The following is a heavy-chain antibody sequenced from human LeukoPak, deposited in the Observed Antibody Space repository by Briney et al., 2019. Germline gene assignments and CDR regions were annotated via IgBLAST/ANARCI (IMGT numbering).Heavy chain of an antibody. J-gene: IGHJ4*02. Sequence: GESLKISCKGSGYKFTNYWIVWVRQMSGKGLEWMGIIYPDDSNTRYSPSFQGQVTISVDKSFSTAYLQWNSLKASDTAMYYCALQPGYCSSASCSHFDFWGQGTLITVSS. CDR3: ALQPGYCSSASCSHFDF. D-gene: IGHD2-2*01. V-gene: IGHV5-51*01. CDR2: IYPDDSNT. CDR1: GYKFTNYW.